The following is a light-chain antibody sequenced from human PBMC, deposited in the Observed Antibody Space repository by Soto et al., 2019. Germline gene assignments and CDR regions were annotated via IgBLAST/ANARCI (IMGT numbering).Light chain of an antibody. CDR3: QQYNGWPRT. CDR2: SAS. CDR1: QRVGIN. Sequence: EIVMTQSPATLSVSPGETATLSCRASQRVGINLAWYQQKPGQAPRLLIYSASTRASGIPDRFSGSESGTEFTLTIRSLQSEDFAFFYCQQYNGWPRTFGQGTKVEIK. V-gene: IGKV3-15*01. J-gene: IGKJ1*01.